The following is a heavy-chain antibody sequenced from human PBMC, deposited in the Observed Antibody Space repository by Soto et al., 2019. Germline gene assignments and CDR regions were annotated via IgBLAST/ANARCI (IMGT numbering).Heavy chain of an antibody. Sequence: QVQLAQSGAEVKKPGASVKVSCKASGYTFTSYYMHWVRQAPGQGLEWMGIINPSGGSTSYAQKFQGRVTMTRDTSTSTVYMELSSLRSEDTAVYYCAREGVGGSDGDGMDVWGQGTTVTVSS. J-gene: IGHJ6*02. V-gene: IGHV1-46*01. D-gene: IGHD3-16*01. CDR3: AREGVGGSDGDGMDV. CDR2: INPSGGST. CDR1: GYTFTSYY.